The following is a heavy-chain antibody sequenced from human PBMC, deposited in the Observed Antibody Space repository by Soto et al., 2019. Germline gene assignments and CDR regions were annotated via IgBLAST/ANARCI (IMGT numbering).Heavy chain of an antibody. V-gene: IGHV3-74*01. D-gene: IGHD6-19*01. CDR2: INSDGSST. CDR3: ARDGSGWDYYFGY. Sequence: EVQLVESGGGLVQPGGSLRLSCAASGFTFTSYWMHWVRQAPGKGLVWVSRINSDGSSTTYADSVKGRFTISRDNAKNTLYRQMNSLRPEDTAVYYCARDGSGWDYYFGYWGQGTLVTVSS. J-gene: IGHJ4*02. CDR1: GFTFTSYW.